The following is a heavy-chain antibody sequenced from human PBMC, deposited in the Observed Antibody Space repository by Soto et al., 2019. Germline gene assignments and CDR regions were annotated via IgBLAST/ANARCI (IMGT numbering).Heavy chain of an antibody. CDR3: VRGNYDFWSGYSSAFDY. V-gene: IGHV4-31*03. CDR2: IYYSGST. J-gene: IGHJ4*02. CDR1: GGSISSGGYY. Sequence: SETLSLTCTVSGGSISSGGYYWSWIRQHPGKGLEWIGYIYYSGSTYYNPSLKSRVTISVDTSKNQFSLKLSSVTAADTAVYYFVRGNYDFWSGYSSAFDYWGQGTLVTVSS. D-gene: IGHD3-3*01.